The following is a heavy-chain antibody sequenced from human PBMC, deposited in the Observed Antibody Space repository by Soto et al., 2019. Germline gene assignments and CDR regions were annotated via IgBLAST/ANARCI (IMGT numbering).Heavy chain of an antibody. Sequence: PSETLSLTCTVSGGSISSGGYYWSWIRQHPGKGLEWIGYIYYSGSTYYNPSLKSRVTISVDTSKNQFSLKLSSVTAADTAVYYCARAASQIAAAGSFDYWGQGTLVTVSS. J-gene: IGHJ4*02. CDR3: ARAASQIAAAGSFDY. V-gene: IGHV4-31*03. CDR1: GGSISSGGYY. CDR2: IYYSGST. D-gene: IGHD6-13*01.